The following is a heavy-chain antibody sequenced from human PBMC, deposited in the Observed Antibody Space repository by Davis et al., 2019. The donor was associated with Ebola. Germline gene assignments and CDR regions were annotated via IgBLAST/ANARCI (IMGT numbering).Heavy chain of an antibody. Sequence: PGGSLRLSCAASGFTFSSYAMHWVRQAPGKGLEWVAVISYDGSNKYYADSVKGRFTISRDNSKNTLYLQMNSLRAEDTAVYYCAADLGYCSSTSCPLGDSYGMDVWGQGTTVTVSS. CDR1: GFTFSSYA. D-gene: IGHD2-2*01. CDR2: ISYDGSNK. CDR3: AADLGYCSSTSCPLGDSYGMDV. J-gene: IGHJ6*02. V-gene: IGHV3-30-3*01.